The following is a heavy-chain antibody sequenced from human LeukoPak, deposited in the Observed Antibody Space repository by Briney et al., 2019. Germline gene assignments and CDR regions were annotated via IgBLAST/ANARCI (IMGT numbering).Heavy chain of an antibody. CDR1: GFTFSSYS. D-gene: IGHD3-16*01. Sequence: SGGPLRLSCAASGFTFSSYSMNWARQAPGKGLEWVASINHNGNVNYYVDSVKGRFTISRDNAKNSLYLQMSNLRAEDTAVYFCARGGGLDVWGQGATVTVSS. CDR3: ARGGGLDV. V-gene: IGHV3-7*03. CDR2: INHNGNVN. J-gene: IGHJ6*02.